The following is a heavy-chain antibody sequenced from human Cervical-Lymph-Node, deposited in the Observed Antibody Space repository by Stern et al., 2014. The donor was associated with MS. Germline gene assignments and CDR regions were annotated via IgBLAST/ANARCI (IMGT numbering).Heavy chain of an antibody. Sequence: VQLVESGAEVKKPGSSVKVSCTASGGSFTNNVVSWVRQAPGQGLEWMGGTTPIFGKAIYAKKFQGRVTITADASTRATYMELSSLRAEDTAVYYCARAAYSTSSYNYWGQGTVVTVSA. V-gene: IGHV1-69*01. CDR3: ARAAYSTSSYNY. CDR2: TTPIFGKA. D-gene: IGHD2/OR15-2a*01. J-gene: IGHJ4*02. CDR1: GGSFTNNV.